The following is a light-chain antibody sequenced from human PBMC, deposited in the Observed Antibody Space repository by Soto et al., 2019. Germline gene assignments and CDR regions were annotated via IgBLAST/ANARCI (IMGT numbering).Light chain of an antibody. CDR1: QYIGYW. CDR3: QHYYGSSWA. Sequence: DIQMTQSPSTLSASVGDRVTITCRASQYIGYWLAWFQHKPGKAPHVLIYKASNLENGVPSRFSGSGSGTEFTLSISRLQSEDSATYYCQHYYGSSWAFGKGTKVEVK. CDR2: KAS. J-gene: IGKJ1*01. V-gene: IGKV1-5*03.